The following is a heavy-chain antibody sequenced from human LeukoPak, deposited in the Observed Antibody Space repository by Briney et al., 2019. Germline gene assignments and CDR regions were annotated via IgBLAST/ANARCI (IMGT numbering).Heavy chain of an antibody. D-gene: IGHD6-13*01. CDR1: GYTFTSLD. CDR2: INPNSGNT. CDR3: ARDLLAAGY. Sequence: ASVKVSCKASGYTFTSLDINWVRQATGQGLEWMGWINPNSGNTGHAQQFQGRVTITRDTSISTVYMELSSLRSEDTAVYYCARDLLAAGYWGQGTLVTVSS. J-gene: IGHJ4*02. V-gene: IGHV1-8*01.